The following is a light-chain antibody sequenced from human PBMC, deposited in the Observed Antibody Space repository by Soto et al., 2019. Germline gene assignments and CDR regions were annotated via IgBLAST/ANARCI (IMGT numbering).Light chain of an antibody. CDR2: AVS. CDR3: QQYGSSPGT. CDR1: QSVSGNY. J-gene: IGKJ2*01. Sequence: DIVLTQSPGTLSLSPGERATLSCRASQSVSGNYFAWYQQKPGQAPRLLIYAVSGRATGIPDRFSGSGSGTDFTLTISRLEPEDVAVYYCQQYGSSPGTFGQGTKLDIK. V-gene: IGKV3-20*01.